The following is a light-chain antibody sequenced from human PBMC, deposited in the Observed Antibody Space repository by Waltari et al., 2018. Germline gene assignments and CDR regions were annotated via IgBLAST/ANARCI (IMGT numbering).Light chain of an antibody. Sequence: DIVMTQSPDSLAVSLGERVTINCKSSQSVLNTSNNKNCLTWYPQKPGLPPKLLIYLASTLVSWVPVRFSCSVSWTYFTLSISCLYSEYFAVYYFHLYYISPLSFGG. CDR2: LAS. J-gene: IGKJ4*01. CDR1: QSVLNTSNNKNC. V-gene: IGKV4-1*01. CDR3: HLYYISPLS.